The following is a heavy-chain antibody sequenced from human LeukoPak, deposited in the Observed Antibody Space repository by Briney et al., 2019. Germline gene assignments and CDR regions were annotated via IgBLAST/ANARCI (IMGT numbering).Heavy chain of an antibody. V-gene: IGHV1-18*01. CDR2: ISAYNGNT. Sequence: ASVKVSCKASGYTFTSYGISWVRQAPGQGLEWMGWISAYNGNTNYAQKLQGRVTMTTDTSTSTAYMELRSLRSDDTAVYYCARTCSSTSCYSGAFDSWGQGTMVTVSS. J-gene: IGHJ3*02. CDR3: ARTCSSTSCYSGAFDS. D-gene: IGHD2-2*02. CDR1: GYTFTSYG.